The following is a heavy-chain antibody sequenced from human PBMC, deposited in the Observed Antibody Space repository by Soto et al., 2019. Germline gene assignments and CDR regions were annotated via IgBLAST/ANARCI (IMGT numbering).Heavy chain of an antibody. CDR1: GITFSKYE. J-gene: IGHJ6*02. Sequence: GSLRLSCAASGITFSKYEMNWVREAPGKGLEWVSYISSSGGTTYYAGSVKGRFTTSRDNAKSSLYLQMNSLRAEDTAVYYCARYCSGGTCNDGNMDVWGQGTTVTVSS. CDR3: ARYCSGGTCNDGNMDV. D-gene: IGHD2-15*01. V-gene: IGHV3-48*03. CDR2: ISSSGGTT.